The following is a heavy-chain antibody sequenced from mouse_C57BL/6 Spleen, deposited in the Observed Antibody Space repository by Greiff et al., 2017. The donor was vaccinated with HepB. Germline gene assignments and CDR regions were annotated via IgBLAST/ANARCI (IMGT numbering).Heavy chain of an antibody. J-gene: IGHJ4*01. Sequence: QVQLKQPGTELVKPGASVKLSCKASGYTFTSYWMHWVKQRPGQGLEWIGNINPNNGGTNYNEKFKSKATLTVDKTSSTAYMQLSSLTYEDSAVYYCARAPIYYDYYSIDYWGQGTSVTVSS. V-gene: IGHV1-53*01. CDR3: ARAPIYYDYYSIDY. D-gene: IGHD2-1*01. CDR1: GYTFTSYW. CDR2: INPNNGGT.